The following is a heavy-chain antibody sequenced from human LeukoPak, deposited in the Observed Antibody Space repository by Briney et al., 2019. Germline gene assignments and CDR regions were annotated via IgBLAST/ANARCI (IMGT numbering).Heavy chain of an antibody. Sequence: GASVKVSCKASGYTFTGYYMHWVRQAPGQGLEWMGWINPNSGGTNYAQKFQGRVTMTRDTSISTAYMELSRLRSDDTAVYYCARRFIAVAGTSGGYYYYYMDVWGKGTTVTISS. CDR1: GYTFTGYY. D-gene: IGHD6-19*01. CDR3: ARRFIAVAGTSGGYYYYYMDV. CDR2: INPNSGGT. V-gene: IGHV1-2*02. J-gene: IGHJ6*03.